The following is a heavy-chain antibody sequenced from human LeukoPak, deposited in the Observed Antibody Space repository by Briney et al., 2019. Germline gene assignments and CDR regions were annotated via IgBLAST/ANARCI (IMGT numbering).Heavy chain of an antibody. CDR3: ARGYCTSTSCSENRYYFDS. J-gene: IGHJ4*02. CDR1: GFTFSSYS. CDR2: ISSSSSYI. Sequence: GGSLRLSCAASGFTFSSYSMNWVRQAPGKGLEWVSSISSSSSYIYYADSVKGRFTISRDNAKNSLYLQMNSLRAEDTAVYYCARGYCTSTSCSENRYYFDSWGQGTLVTVSS. D-gene: IGHD2-2*01. V-gene: IGHV3-21*04.